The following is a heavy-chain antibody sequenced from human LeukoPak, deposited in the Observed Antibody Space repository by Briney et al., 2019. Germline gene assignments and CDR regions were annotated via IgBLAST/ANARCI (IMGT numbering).Heavy chain of an antibody. CDR3: TSWGDTTAEYFQR. J-gene: IGHJ1*01. Sequence: GGSLRLSCAVSGLTFSSFWMDWVRQAPGKGLEWVAHINPDGRDTYYVDSVKGRFTISRDNAQNSMYLQMNSLRVEDTAVYYCTSWGDTTAEYFQRWGQGTLVTASS. CDR1: GLTFSSFW. V-gene: IGHV3-7*01. D-gene: IGHD2-21*02. CDR2: INPDGRDT.